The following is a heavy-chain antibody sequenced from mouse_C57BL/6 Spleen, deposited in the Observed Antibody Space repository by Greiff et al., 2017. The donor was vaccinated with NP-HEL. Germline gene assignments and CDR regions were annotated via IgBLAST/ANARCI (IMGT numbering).Heavy chain of an antibody. CDR1: GYTFTDYE. CDR3: TRWDTTVVAPYYFDY. CDR2: IDPETGGT. D-gene: IGHD1-1*01. J-gene: IGHJ2*01. V-gene: IGHV1-15*01. Sequence: VQLQQSGAELVRPGASVTLSCKASGYTFTDYEMHWVKQTPVHGLEWIGAIDPETGGTAYNQKFKGKAILTADKSSSTAYMELRSLTSEDSAVYYCTRWDTTVVAPYYFDYWGQGTTLTVSS.